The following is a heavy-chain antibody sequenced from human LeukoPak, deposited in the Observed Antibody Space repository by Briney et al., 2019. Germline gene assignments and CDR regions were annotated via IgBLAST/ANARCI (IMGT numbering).Heavy chain of an antibody. J-gene: IGHJ4*02. CDR2: IYTGGST. D-gene: IGHD6-25*01. CDR1: GISFSNVW. Sequence: SGGSLRLSCAVSGISFSNVWMSWLRQAPGQGLEWVSDIYTGGSTYYPDSVKGRFTTSRDNSKNPLYLQMNSLRAEDTAVYYCSREEYSSGFDYWGQGTLVTVSS. V-gene: IGHV3-53*01. CDR3: SREEYSSGFDY.